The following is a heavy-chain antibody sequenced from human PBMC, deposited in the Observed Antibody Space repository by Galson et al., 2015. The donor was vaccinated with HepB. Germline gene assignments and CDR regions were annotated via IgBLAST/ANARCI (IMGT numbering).Heavy chain of an antibody. CDR3: AAGGARGAFDI. CDR2: IVVGSGYT. J-gene: IGHJ3*02. Sequence: SVKVSCKASGFTFTGTAVQWVRQARGQRLEWIGWIVVGSGYTNYAQKFQERVTITRDMSTNTAYMELNSLRSEDTAVYYCAAGGARGAFDIWGQGTRVTVSS. D-gene: IGHD1-26*01. CDR1: GFTFTGTA. V-gene: IGHV1-58*01.